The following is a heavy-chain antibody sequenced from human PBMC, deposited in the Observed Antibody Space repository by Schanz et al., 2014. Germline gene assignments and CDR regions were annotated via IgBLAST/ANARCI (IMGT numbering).Heavy chain of an antibody. V-gene: IGHV1-2*02. CDR2: INPLSGAT. Sequence: QVLLVQSGAEVKQPGASVKVSCKASGYTFTGYYIHWVRQAPGQGFEWMGWINPLSGATDYAPTFKGRVSMTRETSISTAYMEVTRLVSSDTAVYYCARRGPNCSNNACSHGWFDPWGQGTLVTVSS. CDR3: ARRGPNCSNNACSHGWFDP. D-gene: IGHD4-4*01. J-gene: IGHJ5*02. CDR1: GYTFTGYY.